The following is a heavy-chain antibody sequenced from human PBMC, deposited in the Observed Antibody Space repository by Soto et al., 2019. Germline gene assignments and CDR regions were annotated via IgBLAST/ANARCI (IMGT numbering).Heavy chain of an antibody. D-gene: IGHD3-22*01. Sequence: QVELVPSGAEVKKPGSSVKVSCKASGGPFTNYAFSWVRQAPGQGLAWVGEIIPLFGTANSAQIFQGRVTISADESTTTAYMEMTSLRSEDTAVYYCARRTRLDYYDTSGPLDSWGRGTLVTVSS. CDR3: ARRTRLDYYDTSGPLDS. J-gene: IGHJ4*02. V-gene: IGHV1-69*01. CDR2: IIPLFGTA. CDR1: GGPFTNYA.